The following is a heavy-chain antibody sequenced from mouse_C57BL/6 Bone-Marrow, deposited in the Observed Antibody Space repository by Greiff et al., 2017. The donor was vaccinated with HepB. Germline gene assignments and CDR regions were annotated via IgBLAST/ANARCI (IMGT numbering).Heavy chain of an antibody. J-gene: IGHJ3*01. CDR1: GFTFSSYA. CDR3: ASYYRAWFAY. V-gene: IGHV5-4*03. D-gene: IGHD2-1*01. CDR2: ISDGGSYT. Sequence: EVKLVESGGGLVKPGGSLKLSCAASGFTFSSYAMSWVRQTPEKRLEWVATISDGGSYTYYPDNVKGRFTISRDNAKNNLYLQMSHLKSEDTAMYYCASYYRAWFAYWGQGTLVTVSA.